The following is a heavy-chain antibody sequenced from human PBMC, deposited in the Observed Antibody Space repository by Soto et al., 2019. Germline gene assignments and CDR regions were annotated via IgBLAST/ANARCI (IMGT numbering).Heavy chain of an antibody. Sequence: PSQTLSLTCAISGDSVSSNSAAWNWIRQSPSRGLEWLGRTYYRSKWYNDYAVSVKSRITINPDTSKNQFSLQLNSVTPEDTAVYYCARDGVSMLIVRLQGWFDPWGQGTLVTVSS. CDR1: GDSVSSNSAA. D-gene: IGHD2-8*01. CDR2: TYYRSKWYN. V-gene: IGHV6-1*01. J-gene: IGHJ5*02. CDR3: ARDGVSMLIVRLQGWFDP.